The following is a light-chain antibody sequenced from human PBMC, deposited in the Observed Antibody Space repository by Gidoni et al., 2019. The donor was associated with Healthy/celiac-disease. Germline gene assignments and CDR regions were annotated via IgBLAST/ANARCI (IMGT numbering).Light chain of an antibody. J-gene: IGKJ4*01. V-gene: IGKV3-11*01. Sequence: EIVLTQSPATLSLSPGERATLSCRASQSVSSYVAGYQQKPGQAPRLLFYESSNWATGIPARFSGSGSGTDFTLTISSLEPEDFAVYYCQQRSNWPTFGGGTKVEIK. CDR1: QSVSSY. CDR3: QQRSNWPT. CDR2: ESS.